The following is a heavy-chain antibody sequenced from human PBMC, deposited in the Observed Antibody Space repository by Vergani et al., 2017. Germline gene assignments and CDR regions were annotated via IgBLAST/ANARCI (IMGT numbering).Heavy chain of an antibody. CDR2: IYYSGST. D-gene: IGHD2-21*01. CDR3: ARDSIINYYYYGMDV. Sequence: QLHLQESGPGLVKPSQTLSLTCTVSGGSISSGDYYWSWIRQPPGKGLEWIGYIYYSGSTYYNPSLKSRVTISVDTSKNQFSLKLSSVTAADTAVYYCARDSIINYYYYGMDVWGQGTTVTVSS. V-gene: IGHV4-30-4*08. J-gene: IGHJ6*02. CDR1: GGSISSGDYY.